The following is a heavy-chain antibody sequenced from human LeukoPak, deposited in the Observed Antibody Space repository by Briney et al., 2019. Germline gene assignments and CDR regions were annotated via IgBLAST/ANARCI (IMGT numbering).Heavy chain of an antibody. CDR3: ASISYGDDAFDI. V-gene: IGHV3-48*04. Sequence: PGGSLRLSCAASGFTFSSYSMNWVRQAPGKGLEWVSYISSSSSTIYYADSVKGRFTISRDNAKNSLYLQMNSLRAEDTAVYYCASISYGDDAFDIWGQGTMVTVSS. D-gene: IGHD4-17*01. J-gene: IGHJ3*02. CDR2: ISSSSSTI. CDR1: GFTFSSYS.